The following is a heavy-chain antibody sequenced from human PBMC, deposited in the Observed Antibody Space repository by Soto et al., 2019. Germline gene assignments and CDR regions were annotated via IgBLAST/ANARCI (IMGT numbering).Heavy chain of an antibody. Sequence: SVKVSCKASGGTFSSYAISWVRQAPGQGLEWMGGIIPIFGTANYAQKFQGRVTITADESTSTAYMELSSLRSEDTAVYYCARAEYSSSSGRTYYYYYYGMDVWGQGTTVTVSS. CDR2: IIPIFGTA. V-gene: IGHV1-69*13. D-gene: IGHD6-6*01. CDR1: GGTFSSYA. J-gene: IGHJ6*02. CDR3: ARAEYSSSSGRTYYYYYYGMDV.